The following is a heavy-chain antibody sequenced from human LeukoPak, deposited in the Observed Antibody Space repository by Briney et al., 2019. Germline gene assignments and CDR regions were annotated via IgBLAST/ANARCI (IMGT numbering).Heavy chain of an antibody. CDR3: AREVKLGRYDILTGYYAHDAFDI. CDR1: GGSFSGYY. D-gene: IGHD3-9*01. Sequence: PSETLSLTCAVYGGSFSGYYWSWIRQPPGKGLEWIGEINHSGSTNYNPSLKSRVTISVDTSKNQFSLKLSSVTAADTAVYYCAREVKLGRYDILTGYYAHDAFDIWGQGTMVTVSS. J-gene: IGHJ3*02. CDR2: INHSGST. V-gene: IGHV4-34*01.